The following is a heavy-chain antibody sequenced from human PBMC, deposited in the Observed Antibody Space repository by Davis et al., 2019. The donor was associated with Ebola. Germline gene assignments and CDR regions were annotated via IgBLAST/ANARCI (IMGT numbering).Heavy chain of an antibody. J-gene: IGHJ4*02. CDR2: ISSSSSYI. CDR1: GFTFSSYS. V-gene: IGHV3-21*01. D-gene: IGHD1-1*01. CDR3: ARARSTTGTTSYY. Sequence: LSLTCAASGFTFSSYSMNWVRQAPGKGLEWVSSISSSSSYIYYADSVKGRFTISRDNAKNSLYLQMNSLRAEDTAVYYCARARSTTGTTSYYWGQGTLVTVSS.